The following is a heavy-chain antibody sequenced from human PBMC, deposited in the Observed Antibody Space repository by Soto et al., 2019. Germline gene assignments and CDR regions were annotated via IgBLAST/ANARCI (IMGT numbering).Heavy chain of an antibody. CDR1: GVSIHNSHSF. J-gene: IGHJ5*01. Sequence: QLQLHESGPGLVKPSETLSLTCAVSGVSIHNSHSFWAWIRQPPGKGLEFIGSVYYSGGANYNPSLKSRVTISVDTSKNQLSLRVNSVTAVDTAVYYCGRVVEGATRHTDFDSWGQGTLVTVSS. D-gene: IGHD2-15*01. CDR3: GRVVEGATRHTDFDS. CDR2: VYYSGGA. V-gene: IGHV4-39*01.